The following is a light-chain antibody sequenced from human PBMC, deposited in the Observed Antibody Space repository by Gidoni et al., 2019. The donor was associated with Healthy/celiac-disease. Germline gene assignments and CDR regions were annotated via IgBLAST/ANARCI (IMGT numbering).Light chain of an antibody. J-gene: IGLJ2*01. CDR1: SSDVGGYNY. CDR3: CSYAGSYAYVV. CDR2: DVS. V-gene: IGLV2-11*01. Sequence: QSVLTQPRSVSGSPGQSVTISCTGTSSDVGGYNYVHWYQQHPGKAPMLMVYDVSKRPSGVPDRFSGSKSGNTASLTISGLQAEDEADYYCCSYAGSYAYVVFGGGTKLTVL.